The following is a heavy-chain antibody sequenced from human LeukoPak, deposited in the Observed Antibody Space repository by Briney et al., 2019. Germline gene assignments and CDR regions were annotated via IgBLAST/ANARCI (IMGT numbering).Heavy chain of an antibody. J-gene: IGHJ4*02. Sequence: PGGSLRLSCAASGFTFSDYYMSWIRQAPGKGLEWVSYISSSSSYTNYADSVKGRFTISRDNAKNSLYLQMNSLRAEDTAVYYCARLIIVATNFDYWGQGTLSPSPQ. CDR2: ISSSSSYT. CDR3: ARLIIVATNFDY. V-gene: IGHV3-11*06. D-gene: IGHD3-16*01. CDR1: GFTFSDYY.